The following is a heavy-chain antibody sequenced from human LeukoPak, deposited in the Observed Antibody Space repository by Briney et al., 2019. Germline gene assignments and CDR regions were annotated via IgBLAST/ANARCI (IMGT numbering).Heavy chain of an antibody. V-gene: IGHV4-59*08. D-gene: IGHD6-6*01. Sequence: SETLSLTCTVSGGSISSYYWSWIRQPPGKGLEWIGYIYYSGRTKYNPSLKSRVTISVDTSKNQFSLKLSSVTAADTAVYYCARHFAYSSSSYFDYWGQGSLVIVSS. CDR2: IYYSGRT. CDR1: GGSISSYY. CDR3: ARHFAYSSSSYFDY. J-gene: IGHJ4*02.